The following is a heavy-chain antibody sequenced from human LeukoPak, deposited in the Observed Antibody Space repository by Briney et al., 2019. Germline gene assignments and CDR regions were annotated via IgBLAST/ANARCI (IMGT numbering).Heavy chain of an antibody. CDR2: ISAYNGDT. CDR3: ARDPTNTSGYYAYFDY. D-gene: IGHD5-12*01. CDR1: GYTFRNYG. V-gene: IGHV1-18*01. J-gene: IGHJ4*02. Sequence: ASVKLSCKASGYTFRNYGITWVRQAPGQGLEWMGWISAYNGDTHYAQNLQGRVTMTTDTSTSTAYMELRSLRSDDTAVYYCARDPTNTSGYYAYFDYWGQGTLVTASS.